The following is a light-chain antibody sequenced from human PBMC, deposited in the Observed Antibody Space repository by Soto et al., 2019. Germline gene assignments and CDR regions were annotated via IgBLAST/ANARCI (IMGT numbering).Light chain of an antibody. V-gene: IGKV3-15*01. J-gene: IGKJ3*01. Sequence: MERAPGRDCVSLGVCAALFCRASQSVSNNLTWYQQKPGQPPRLLIYGASTRATGVPGRFSGSGSGTEFTLTRGSSASEAFAVYHCHQYNDWWTVGPGAQLEIK. CDR2: GAS. CDR3: HQYNDWWT. CDR1: QSVSNN.